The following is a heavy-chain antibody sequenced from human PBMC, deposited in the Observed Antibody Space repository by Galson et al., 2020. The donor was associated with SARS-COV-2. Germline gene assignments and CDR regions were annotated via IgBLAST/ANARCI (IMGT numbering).Heavy chain of an antibody. V-gene: IGHV3-7*01. CDR2: INRDGTQA. CDR1: GFTFRGYW. Sequence: GGSLRLSCTASGFTFRGYWMTWVRQPPGRGLEWVAYINRDGTQADYVDSARGRFTISRDNVESSGYLQMNSLRAEGTAVYYCARSLPSGCYDLWGQGTLVTVSS. CDR3: ARSLPSGCYDL. D-gene: IGHD1-1*01. J-gene: IGHJ5*02.